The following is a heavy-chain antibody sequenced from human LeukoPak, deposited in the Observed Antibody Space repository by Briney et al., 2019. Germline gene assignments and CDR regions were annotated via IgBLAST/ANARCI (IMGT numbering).Heavy chain of an antibody. Sequence: ASVKVSCKVSGYTLTELSMHWVRQAPGKGLEWMGGFDPEDGETIYAQKFQGRVTMTTDTSTNTVYLELRSLRSDDTAVYYCARWETGSWFDPWGQGTLVTISS. D-gene: IGHD5-24*01. CDR2: FDPEDGET. CDR1: GYTLTELS. V-gene: IGHV1-24*01. CDR3: ARWETGSWFDP. J-gene: IGHJ5*02.